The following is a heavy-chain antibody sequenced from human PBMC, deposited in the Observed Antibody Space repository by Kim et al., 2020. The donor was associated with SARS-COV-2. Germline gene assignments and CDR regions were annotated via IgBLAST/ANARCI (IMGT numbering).Heavy chain of an antibody. J-gene: IGHJ6*02. D-gene: IGHD4-17*01. Sequence: SETLSLTCTVSGGSISSSSYYWGWIRQPPGKGLEWIGSIYYSGSTYYNPSLKSRVTISVDTSKNQFSLKLSSVTAADTAVYYCARRAAYDYGDYDVFDYYYSYGMDVWGQGTTVTVSS. CDR3: ARRAAYDYGDYDVFDYYYSYGMDV. CDR1: GGSISSSSYY. CDR2: IYYSGST. V-gene: IGHV4-39*01.